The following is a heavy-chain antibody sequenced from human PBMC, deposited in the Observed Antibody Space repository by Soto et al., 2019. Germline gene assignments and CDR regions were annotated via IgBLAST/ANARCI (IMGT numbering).Heavy chain of an antibody. V-gene: IGHV1-2*02. CDR2: INPNSDGT. J-gene: IGHJ4*02. D-gene: IGHD1-1*01. CDR1: GYTFTGYY. CDR3: ARDFGENWNDVSYRFAY. Sequence: ASVKVSCKASGYTFTGYYMHWVRQAPGQGLEWMGWINPNSDGTNYARKFQGRVTMTRDTSISTAYMELSRLRSDDTAVYYCARDFGENWNDVSYRFAYWGPGTLATVSS.